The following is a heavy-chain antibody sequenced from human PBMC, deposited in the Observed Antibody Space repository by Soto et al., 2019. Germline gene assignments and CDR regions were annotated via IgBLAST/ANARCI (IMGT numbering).Heavy chain of an antibody. J-gene: IGHJ6*02. Sequence: SVKDSCKASGGTFSSYAISWVRQAPVQGLEWMGGIIPIFGTANYAQKFQGRVTITADESTSTAYMELRSLRSEDTAVYYCAGDGLTPTEPTYGMDVWGQGTTVTVSS. CDR2: IIPIFGTA. D-gene: IGHD3-22*01. CDR3: AGDGLTPTEPTYGMDV. V-gene: IGHV1-69*01. CDR1: GGTFSSYA.